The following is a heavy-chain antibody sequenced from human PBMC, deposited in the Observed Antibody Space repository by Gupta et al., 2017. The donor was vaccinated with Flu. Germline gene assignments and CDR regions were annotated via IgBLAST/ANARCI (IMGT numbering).Heavy chain of an antibody. CDR3: AKIGSGWPDY. D-gene: IGHD6-19*01. V-gene: IGHV3-30*18. J-gene: IGHJ4*02. Sequence: FSFRTFGMHWVRQAPGKGLEWVAVVSYDGSNKDYVDSVKGRFTISRENSKNTLYLQMNSLRAEDTAVYYCAKIGSGWPDYWGQGTLVTVSS. CDR1: FSFRTFG. CDR2: VSYDGSNK.